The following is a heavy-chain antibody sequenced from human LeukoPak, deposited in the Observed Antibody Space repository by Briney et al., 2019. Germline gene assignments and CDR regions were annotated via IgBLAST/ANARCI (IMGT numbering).Heavy chain of an antibody. CDR3: AGALNWGSPIDY. V-gene: IGHV1-69*05. CDR2: IIPIFGTA. CDR1: GGTFSSYA. D-gene: IGHD7-27*01. Sequence: ASVKVSCKASGGTFSSYAISWVRQAPGQGLEWMGGIIPIFGTANYAQKFQGRVTITTGESTSTAYMELSSLRSEDTAVYYCAGALNWGSPIDYWGQGTLVTVSS. J-gene: IGHJ4*02.